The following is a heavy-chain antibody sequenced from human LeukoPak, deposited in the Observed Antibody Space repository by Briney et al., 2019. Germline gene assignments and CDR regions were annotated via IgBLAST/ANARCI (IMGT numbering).Heavy chain of an antibody. V-gene: IGHV3-23*01. Sequence: PGGSLRLSCAASGFTFSNYAMTWVRQAPGKGLEWVSGISGSGSSTYYVDSVKGRFTISRDNSKNMVYLQMNSLRVEDTAVYYCARGGYSYGRPFDHWGQGTLVTVSS. CDR1: GFTFSNYA. J-gene: IGHJ4*02. CDR3: ARGGYSYGRPFDH. D-gene: IGHD5-18*01. CDR2: ISGSGSST.